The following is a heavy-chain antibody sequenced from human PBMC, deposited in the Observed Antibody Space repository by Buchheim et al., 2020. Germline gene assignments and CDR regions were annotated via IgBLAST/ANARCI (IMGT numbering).Heavy chain of an antibody. Sequence: QVQLVESGGGVVQPGRSLRLSCAASGFTFSSYGMHWVRQAPGKGLEWGAVISYDGSNKYYADSVKGRFTISRENYKNTLYLQMNSLRAEDTAVYYCAKDGCVNTSCLLPDFGYWGQGTL. D-gene: IGHD2-2*01. CDR3: AKDGCVNTSCLLPDFGY. CDR1: GFTFSSYG. V-gene: IGHV3-30*18. CDR2: ISYDGSNK. J-gene: IGHJ4*02.